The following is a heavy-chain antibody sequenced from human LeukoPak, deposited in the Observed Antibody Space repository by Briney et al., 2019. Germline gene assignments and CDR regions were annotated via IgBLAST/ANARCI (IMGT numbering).Heavy chain of an antibody. CDR3: ARGGPNWNYGTDS. CDR1: RGTFRSYA. J-gene: IGHJ6*02. V-gene: IGHV1-69*05. CDR2: IISIFGTA. D-gene: IGHD1-1*01. Sequence: GPSVTLSCTPSRGTFRSYAISWVRQAPGQGLEWMGGIISIFGTANYAQKFQRGVTITTDASTSTAYMELSRLRSEDTAVYYCARGGPNWNYGTDSWGQGTPVTVSS.